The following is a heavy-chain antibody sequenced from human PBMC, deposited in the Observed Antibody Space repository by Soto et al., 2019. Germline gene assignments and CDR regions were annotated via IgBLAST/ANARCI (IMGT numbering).Heavy chain of an antibody. Sequence: QVQLVESGGGVVQPGRSLRLSCAASGFTFSSYGMHCVRQAPGKRLEWVAVISYDGSNKYYADSVKGRFTISRDNSKNTLLLQMNRLRAEDTAVYYCGTDYDFWSGTGGAYLDVWGKGTTVTVSS. V-gene: IGHV3-30*03. J-gene: IGHJ6*03. CDR2: ISYDGSNK. CDR1: GFTFSSYG. CDR3: GTDYDFWSGTGGAYLDV. D-gene: IGHD3-3*01.